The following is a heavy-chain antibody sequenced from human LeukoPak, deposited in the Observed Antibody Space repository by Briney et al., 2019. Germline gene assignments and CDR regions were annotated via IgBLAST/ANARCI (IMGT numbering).Heavy chain of an antibody. V-gene: IGHV3-13*01. Sequence: PGGSLRLSCAASGFTSSNYDMHWVRQATGKGLEWVSAIGTAGDTYYSGSVKGRFTISRENAKNSLYLQMNSLKAGDTAVYYCARGGWFGELLRPFDYWGQGSLVTVSS. J-gene: IGHJ4*02. CDR2: IGTAGDT. D-gene: IGHD3-10*01. CDR3: ARGGWFGELLRPFDY. CDR1: GFTSSNYD.